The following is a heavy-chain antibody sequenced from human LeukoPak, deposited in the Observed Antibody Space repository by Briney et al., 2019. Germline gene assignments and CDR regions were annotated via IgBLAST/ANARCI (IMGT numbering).Heavy chain of an antibody. CDR3: AKRAIAPPGTDY. CDR2: ITSSSSTI. V-gene: IGHV3-48*01. CDR1: GFPFSSYY. D-gene: IGHD6-13*01. J-gene: IGHJ4*02. Sequence: PGGSLRLSCAASGFPFSSYYMSWVRQAPGKGLEWVSYITSSSSTIYYADSVKGRFTISRDNSKNTLYLQMNNLRVEDTAIYYCAKRAIAPPGTDYWGQGALVTVSS.